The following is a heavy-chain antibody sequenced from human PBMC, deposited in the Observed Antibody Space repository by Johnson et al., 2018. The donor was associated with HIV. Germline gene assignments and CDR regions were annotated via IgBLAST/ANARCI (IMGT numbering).Heavy chain of an antibody. J-gene: IGHJ3*02. CDR1: GFTFSDYY. D-gene: IGHD3-16*01. CDR2: ISSSGSTI. Sequence: QMQLVESGGGLVKHGGSLRLSCAASGFTFSDYYMSWIRQAPGKGLEWDSYISSSGSTIYYADSVKGRFTISRDNAKNTLYLQMNSLRAEDTAVYYCARDQGWGDAFDIWGQGTMVIVSS. V-gene: IGHV3-11*04. CDR3: ARDQGWGDAFDI.